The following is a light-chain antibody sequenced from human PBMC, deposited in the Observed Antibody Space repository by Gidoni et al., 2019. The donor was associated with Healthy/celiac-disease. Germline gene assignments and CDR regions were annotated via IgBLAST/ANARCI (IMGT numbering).Light chain of an antibody. Sequence: TINCKSSQSVLYSSNNKNYLAWYQQKPGQPPKLLIYWASTRESGVPDRFSGSGSGTDFTLTISSLQAEDVAVYYCHQYYSTPYTFGQGTKLEIK. CDR3: HQYYSTPYT. CDR2: WAS. V-gene: IGKV4-1*01. J-gene: IGKJ2*01. CDR1: QSVLYSSNNKNY.